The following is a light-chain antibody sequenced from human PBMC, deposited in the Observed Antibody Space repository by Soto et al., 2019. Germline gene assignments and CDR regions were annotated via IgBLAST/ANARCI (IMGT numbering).Light chain of an antibody. Sequence: EIVLTQSPGTLSLSPGERATLSCRASQSVSSSYLAWYQQKPGQAPRLLIYGASTRATGIPERFSGSGSGTDFTFIISRLESEDFAVYFCQQYGSSPLTFGGGTKVEIK. V-gene: IGKV3-20*01. CDR1: QSVSSSY. CDR2: GAS. CDR3: QQYGSSPLT. J-gene: IGKJ4*01.